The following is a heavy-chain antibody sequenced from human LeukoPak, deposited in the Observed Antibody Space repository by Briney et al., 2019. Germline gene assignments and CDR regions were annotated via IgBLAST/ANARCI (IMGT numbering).Heavy chain of an antibody. CDR2: INHSGST. CDR3: ARAVLEYSYGKYYYYMDV. D-gene: IGHD5-18*01. Sequence: PSETLSLTCAVYGGSFSGYYWSWIRQPPGKGLEWTGEINHSGSTNYNPSLKSRVTISVDTSKNQFSLKLSSVTAADTAVYYCARAVLEYSYGKYYYYMDVWGKGTTVTVSS. CDR1: GGSFSGYY. J-gene: IGHJ6*03. V-gene: IGHV4-34*01.